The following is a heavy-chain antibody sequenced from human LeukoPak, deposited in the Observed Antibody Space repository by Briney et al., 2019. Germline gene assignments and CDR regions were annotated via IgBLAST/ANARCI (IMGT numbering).Heavy chain of an antibody. Sequence: ASVKVSCKASGYTFTGYYMHRVRQAPGPGLEWMGWINPNSGGTNYAQKFQGRVTMTRGTSISTAYMELSRLRSDDTAVYYCARDSAAYDILTGYYALYYFDYWGQGTLVTVSS. CDR1: GYTFTGYY. V-gene: IGHV1-2*02. CDR2: INPNSGGT. J-gene: IGHJ4*02. D-gene: IGHD3-9*01. CDR3: ARDSAAYDILTGYYALYYFDY.